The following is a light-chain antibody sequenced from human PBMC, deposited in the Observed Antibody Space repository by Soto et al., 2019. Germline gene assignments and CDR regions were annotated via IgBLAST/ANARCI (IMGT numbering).Light chain of an antibody. CDR3: QSYDSGHWV. CDR1: SSNIGAGSD. CDR2: GNT. J-gene: IGLJ3*02. V-gene: IGLV1-40*01. Sequence: QSVLTQPPSVSGAPGQRVTISCTGSSSNIGAGSDIHWYQHFPGTAPKLLIYGNTNRPSGVPDRFSGSKSGTSASLAITGLQAEDEADYYCQSYDSGHWVFGGGTKVTVL.